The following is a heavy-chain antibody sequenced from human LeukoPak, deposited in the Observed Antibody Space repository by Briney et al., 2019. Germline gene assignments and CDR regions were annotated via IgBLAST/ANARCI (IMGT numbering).Heavy chain of an antibody. CDR2: IYTSGST. Sequence: SETLSLTCTVSGGSISSGSYYWSWIRQPAGKGLEWIGRIYTSGSTNYNPSLKSRVTMSVDTSKNQFSLKLSSVTAADTAVYYCARTLTAYNDAFDIWGQGTMVTVSS. V-gene: IGHV4-61*02. D-gene: IGHD1-14*01. CDR3: ARTLTAYNDAFDI. CDR1: GGSISSGSYY. J-gene: IGHJ3*02.